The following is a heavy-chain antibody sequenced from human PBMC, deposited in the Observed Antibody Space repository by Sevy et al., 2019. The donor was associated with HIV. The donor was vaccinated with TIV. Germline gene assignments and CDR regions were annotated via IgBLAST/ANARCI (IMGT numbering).Heavy chain of an antibody. V-gene: IGHV1-24*01. D-gene: IGHD3-22*01. CDR2: FDPEDDET. CDR3: ATTKDYYDSSDCPFDY. CDR1: GYTLTGLS. Sequence: ASVKVSCKVSGYTLTGLSMHWVRQAPGKGLEWMGSFDPEDDETIYAQNFQGRVTMTEDTSTDTAYMELSSLRSEDTAVYFCATTKDYYDSSDCPFDYWGQGTLVTVSS. J-gene: IGHJ4*02.